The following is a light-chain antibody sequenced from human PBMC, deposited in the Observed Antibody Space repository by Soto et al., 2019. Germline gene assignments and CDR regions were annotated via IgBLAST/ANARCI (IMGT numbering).Light chain of an antibody. V-gene: IGKV3-20*01. CDR2: GAS. J-gene: IGKJ1*01. Sequence: EVVLTQSPGVLSLSPGEIVTLSCRASQSVSSSYLAWYQQKPGQAPRLIIYGASSRAIDIPRRFSGSGSGTDFTLTIGGLEPEDVAVYFCQQYGGSHWTFGQGTKVEIK. CDR3: QQYGGSHWT. CDR1: QSVSSSY.